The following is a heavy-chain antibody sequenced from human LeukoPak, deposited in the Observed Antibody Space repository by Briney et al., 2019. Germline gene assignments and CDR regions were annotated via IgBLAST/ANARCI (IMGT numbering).Heavy chain of an antibody. CDR2: IHSSGTAT. V-gene: IGHV3-48*03. Sequence: GGSLRLSCAASGFTFSSYETNWVRQPPGKVLEWVSYIHSSGTATHYADSVKGRFTISRDNAQNSVYLQMNSLRAEDTAVYYCARESPDWFDSWGQGTLVTVSS. J-gene: IGHJ5*01. CDR1: GFTFSSYE. CDR3: ARESPDWFDS.